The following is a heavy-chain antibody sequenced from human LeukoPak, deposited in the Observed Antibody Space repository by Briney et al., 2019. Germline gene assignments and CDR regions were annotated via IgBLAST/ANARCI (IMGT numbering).Heavy chain of an antibody. CDR2: INAGNGNT. CDR3: ARDDYYGSGSYYTNGEFDP. Sequence: ASVKVSCKASGYTFISYTLHWVRQAPGQRLEWMGWINAGNGNTKYSQKFQGRVTMTRDTSISTAYMELSRLRSDDTAVYYCARDDYYGSGSYYTNGEFDPWGQGTLVTVSS. J-gene: IGHJ5*02. V-gene: IGHV1-3*01. D-gene: IGHD3-10*01. CDR1: GYTFISYT.